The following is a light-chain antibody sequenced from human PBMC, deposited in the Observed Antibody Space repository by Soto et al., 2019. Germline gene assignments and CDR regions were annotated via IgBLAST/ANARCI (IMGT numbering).Light chain of an antibody. Sequence: QSALTQPASVSGSPGQSITISWTGTSSDVGSYNLVSWYQQHPGKAPKLMIYEVSKRPSGVSNRFSGSKSGNTASLTISGLQAEDEADYYCCSYAGSSTSVFGGGTKLTVL. CDR3: CSYAGSSTSV. V-gene: IGLV2-23*02. CDR2: EVS. CDR1: SSDVGSYNL. J-gene: IGLJ3*02.